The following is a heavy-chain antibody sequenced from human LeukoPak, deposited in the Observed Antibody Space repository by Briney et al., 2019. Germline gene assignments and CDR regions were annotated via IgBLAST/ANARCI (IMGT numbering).Heavy chain of an antibody. J-gene: IGHJ5*02. D-gene: IGHD6-6*01. CDR1: GGSVSSRHW. CDR2: INHSGDT. V-gene: IGHV4-4*02. CDR3: ARFFTGLISSWTRSQYFDA. Sequence: SETLSLTCAVSGGSVSSRHWWGWVRQSPETGLEWVGEINHSGDTNYNPSIKSRLTMSLDKSKHQFSLKLNSVTAADTAVYYCARFFTGLISSWTRSQYFDAWGQGTLVTVSS.